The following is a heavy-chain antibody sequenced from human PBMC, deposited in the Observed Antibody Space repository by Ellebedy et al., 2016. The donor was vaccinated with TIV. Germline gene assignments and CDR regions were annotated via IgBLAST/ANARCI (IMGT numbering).Heavy chain of an antibody. D-gene: IGHD6-19*01. Sequence: PGGSLRLSCAASGITFSSYGMHWVRQAPGKGLEWVAVILHDGSNKYHADSVKGRFTISRDNSKNTLYLQMNSLRAEDTAVYYCAKDSGSGWWGGGMDVWGQGTTVTVSS. CDR3: AKDSGSGWWGGGMDV. CDR1: GITFSSYG. CDR2: ILHDGSNK. V-gene: IGHV3-30*18. J-gene: IGHJ6*02.